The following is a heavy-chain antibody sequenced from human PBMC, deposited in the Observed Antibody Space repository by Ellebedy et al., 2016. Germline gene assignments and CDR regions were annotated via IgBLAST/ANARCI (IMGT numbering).Heavy chain of an antibody. CDR1: GFTFSSYT. V-gene: IGHV3-7*01. CDR2: IKQDGSEK. J-gene: IGHJ6*03. Sequence: GESLKISCAASGFTFSSYTMNWVRQAPGKGLEWVANIKQDGSEKYYVDSVKGRFTISRDNAKNSLYLQMNSLRAEDTAVYYCARARGYYYYMDVWGKGTTVTVSS. CDR3: ARARGYYYYMDV.